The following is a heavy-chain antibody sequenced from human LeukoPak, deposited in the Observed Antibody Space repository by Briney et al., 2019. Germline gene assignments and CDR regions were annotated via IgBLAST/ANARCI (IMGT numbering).Heavy chain of an antibody. V-gene: IGHV3-48*03. Sequence: GGSLRLSCAASGFTFSSYEMNWVRQAPGKGLEWVSYISGSGSTIYYADSVKGRFAISRDNAKNSLYLQMNSLRAEDTAVYYCATGGTYTGYWGQGTLVTASS. CDR2: ISGSGSTI. J-gene: IGHJ4*02. CDR3: ATGGTYTGY. CDR1: GFTFSSYE. D-gene: IGHD1-26*01.